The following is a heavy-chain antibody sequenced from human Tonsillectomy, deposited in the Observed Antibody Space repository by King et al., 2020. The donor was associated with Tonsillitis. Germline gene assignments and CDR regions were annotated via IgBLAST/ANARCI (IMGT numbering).Heavy chain of an antibody. CDR2: INPNSGGT. Sequence: VQLVESGAEMKKPGASVKVSCKASGYTFSDYYLHWVRQAPGQGLEWMGWINPNSGGTNYAQKYQGRVTMTRDTSITTAYMELNRLRSDDTAVYYCRATVVSGVPIWGQGTLVTVSS. D-gene: IGHD4-23*01. J-gene: IGHJ4*02. V-gene: IGHV1-2*02. CDR3: RATVVSGVPI. CDR1: GYTFSDYY.